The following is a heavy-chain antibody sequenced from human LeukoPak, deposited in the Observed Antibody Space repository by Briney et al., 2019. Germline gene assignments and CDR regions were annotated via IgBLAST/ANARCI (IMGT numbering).Heavy chain of an antibody. CDR3: ARNSAVATSRSWFDP. CDR1: DGSLSNYY. J-gene: IGHJ5*02. D-gene: IGHD6-19*01. Sequence: PSETLSLTCSVFDGSLSNYYWSWIRQPPGKGLEWIGYAYYSGRTTYNPSLESRVTISVDTSKNQFSLKLTAVTAADTAVYYCARNSAVATSRSWFDPWGQGTLVTVSS. V-gene: IGHV4-59*08. CDR2: AYYSGRT.